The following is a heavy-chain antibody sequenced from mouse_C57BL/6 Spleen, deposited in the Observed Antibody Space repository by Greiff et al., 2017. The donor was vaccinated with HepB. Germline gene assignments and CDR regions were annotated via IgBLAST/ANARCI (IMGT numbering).Heavy chain of an antibody. V-gene: IGHV6-6*01. D-gene: IGHD2-3*01. CDR3: TRIGYDGYTYYAMDY. CDR1: GFTFSDAW. CDR2: IRNKANNHAT. Sequence: EVKLVESGGGLVQPGGSMKLSCAASGFTFSDAWMDWVRQSPEKGLEWVAEIRNKANNHATYYAESVKGRFTISRDDSKSSVYLQMNSLRAEDTGMYYCTRIGYDGYTYYAMDYWGQGTSVTVSS. J-gene: IGHJ4*01.